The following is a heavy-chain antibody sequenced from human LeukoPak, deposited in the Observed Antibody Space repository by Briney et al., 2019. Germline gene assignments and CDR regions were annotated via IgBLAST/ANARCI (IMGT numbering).Heavy chain of an antibody. CDR3: AREETYSSTRDFDY. J-gene: IGHJ4*02. CDR2: INPNSGGT. Sequence: ASVKVSCKASGYTFTGYYMHWVRQAPGQGLEWMGWINPNSGGTNYAQKFEGRVTITRDTSISTAYMELSRLRSDDTAVYYCAREETYSSTRDFDYWGQGTLVTVSS. CDR1: GYTFTGYY. V-gene: IGHV1-2*02. D-gene: IGHD6-13*01.